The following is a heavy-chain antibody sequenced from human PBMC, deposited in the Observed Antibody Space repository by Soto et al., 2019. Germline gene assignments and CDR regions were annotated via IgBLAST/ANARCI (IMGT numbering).Heavy chain of an antibody. Sequence: EVQLVESGGGLVKPGGSLRLSCAASGFTFSSYSMNWVRQAPGKGLEWVSSISSSSSYIYYADSVKGRFTISRDNAKNSLYLQMNSLRAEDTAVYYCARGDAVAAPGDYWGQGTLVTVSS. J-gene: IGHJ4*02. CDR3: ARGDAVAAPGDY. CDR2: ISSSSSYI. CDR1: GFTFSSYS. D-gene: IGHD6-19*01. V-gene: IGHV3-21*01.